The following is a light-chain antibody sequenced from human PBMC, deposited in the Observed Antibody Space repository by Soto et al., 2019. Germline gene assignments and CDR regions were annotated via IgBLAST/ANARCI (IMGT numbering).Light chain of an antibody. CDR2: AVS. V-gene: IGLV2-14*03. Sequence: LTQPASVSGSPGQSITISCSGTSSDIGSYNHVAWYQQFPGKSPKLMIYAVSDRPSGVSDRFSGSKSGITASLTISGLQTEDEADYYCISYTDRQSYLFGNGTKVTVL. CDR3: ISYTDRQSYL. CDR1: SSDIGSYNH. J-gene: IGLJ1*01.